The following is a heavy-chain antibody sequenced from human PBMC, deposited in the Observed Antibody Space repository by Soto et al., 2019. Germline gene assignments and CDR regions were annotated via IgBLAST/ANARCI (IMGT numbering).Heavy chain of an antibody. CDR3: TTSIKSKVSG. Sequence: EVQLVESGGGLVKPGGSLRLSCAASGFSFSNAWMNWVRQAPGKGLEWVGRIKSQTDGGTTDYTAPVKGRFTISRDDSKNTLYLQMNSQKTEDTAVYYCTTSIKSKVSGWGQGTLVTVSS. CDR2: IKSQTDGGTT. CDR1: GFSFSNAW. D-gene: IGHD6-25*01. J-gene: IGHJ4*02. V-gene: IGHV3-15*07.